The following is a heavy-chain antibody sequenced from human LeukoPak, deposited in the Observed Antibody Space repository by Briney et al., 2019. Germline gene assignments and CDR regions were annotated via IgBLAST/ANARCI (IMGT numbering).Heavy chain of an antibody. J-gene: IGHJ4*02. D-gene: IGHD3-16*01. Sequence: SETLSLTCTVSDDSTSDYYRGWIRQPPGKGLEWIGYFYNSGRSTYNPSLKSRVTISADTSKNHFSLKLNSVTTADTAVYYCTRGAGWLIDYWGQGILVTVSS. CDR3: TRGAGWLIDY. V-gene: IGHV4-59*01. CDR2: FYNSGRS. CDR1: DDSTSDYY.